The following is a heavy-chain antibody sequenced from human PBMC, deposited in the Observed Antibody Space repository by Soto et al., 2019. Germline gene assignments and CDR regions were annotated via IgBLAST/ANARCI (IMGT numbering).Heavy chain of an antibody. CDR2: TYYRSKWYN. J-gene: IGHJ4*02. CDR3: ARGVDIVVVPAASFDY. D-gene: IGHD2-2*03. Sequence: SQTLSLTCAISGDSVSSNSAAWNWIRQSPSRGLEWLGRTYYRSKWYNDYAVSVKSRITINPDTSKNQSSLQLNSVTPEDTAVYYCARGVDIVVVPAASFDYWGQGTLVTVSS. V-gene: IGHV6-1*01. CDR1: GDSVSSNSAA.